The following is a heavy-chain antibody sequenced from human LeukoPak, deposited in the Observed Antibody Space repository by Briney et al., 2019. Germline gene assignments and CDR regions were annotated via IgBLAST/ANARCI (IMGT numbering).Heavy chain of an antibody. CDR1: GGSFNGYY. CDR3: ARGVGWDGYSLDY. V-gene: IGHV4-34*01. J-gene: IGHJ4*02. Sequence: SETLSLTCAVYGGSFNGYYWSWIRQPPGKGLEWIGEINHSGSTNYNPSLKSRVTISVDTSKNQFSLKLSSVTAADTAVYYCARGVGWDGYSLDYWGQGTLVTVSS. CDR2: INHSGST. D-gene: IGHD5-24*01.